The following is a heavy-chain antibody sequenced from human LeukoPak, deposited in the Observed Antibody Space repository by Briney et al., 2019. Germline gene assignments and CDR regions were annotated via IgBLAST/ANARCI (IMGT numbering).Heavy chain of an antibody. D-gene: IGHD1-26*01. J-gene: IGHJ6*02. CDR3: ASELGTSYYYYYGMDV. Sequence: SETLSLTCSVSGSSINSLYYWGWVRQTPGKGLEWMGGIFHTGDTHYNPSLKSRVNISLDSSKRHFSLRLGSVTAADTAVYYCASELGTSYYYYYGMDVWGQGTTVIVSS. V-gene: IGHV4-38-2*02. CDR2: IFHTGDT. CDR1: GSSINSLYY.